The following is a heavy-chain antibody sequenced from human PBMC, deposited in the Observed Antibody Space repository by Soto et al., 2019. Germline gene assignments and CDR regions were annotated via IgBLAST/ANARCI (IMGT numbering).Heavy chain of an antibody. V-gene: IGHV4-59*01. D-gene: IGHD2-15*01. CDR3: VREANICYGHAIDH. J-gene: IGHJ4*02. CDR1: AGPPGNYN. Sequence: TLSLTSTVAAGPPGNYNCRWPRRKPGMGLEWIGYNYNSGTTNYNHSLKSRVTISVETSKDQFSLRLTSVTAAYTAIYYCVREANICYGHAIDHGGEVTLVTVSS. CDR2: NYNSGTT.